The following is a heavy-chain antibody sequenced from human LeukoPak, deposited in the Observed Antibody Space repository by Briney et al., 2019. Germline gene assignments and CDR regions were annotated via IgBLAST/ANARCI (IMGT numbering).Heavy chain of an antibody. CDR3: ARDPPTTDYYDSSGYSDFDY. D-gene: IGHD3-22*01. CDR2: ISSSGSTI. CDR1: GFTFSDYY. J-gene: IGHJ4*02. V-gene: IGHV3-11*04. Sequence: GGSLRLSCAASGFTFSDYYMSWIRQAPGKGLEWVSYISSSGSTIYYADSVKGRFTISRDNAKNSLYLQMNSLRAEDTAVYYCARDPPTTDYYDSSGYSDFDYWGQGTLVTVSS.